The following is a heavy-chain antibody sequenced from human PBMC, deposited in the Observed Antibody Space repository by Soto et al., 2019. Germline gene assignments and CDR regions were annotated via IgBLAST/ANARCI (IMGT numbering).Heavy chain of an antibody. CDR1: GYTFTSYG. J-gene: IGHJ6*03. CDR3: AREYCSGGSCYSDYYYYYMDV. CDR2: ISAYNGNT. D-gene: IGHD2-15*01. Sequence: ASVKVSCKASGYTFTSYGISWVRQAPGQRLERMGWISAYNGNTNYAQKLQGRVTMTTDTSTSTAYMELRSLRSDDTAVYYCAREYCSGGSCYSDYYYYYMDVWGKGTTVTVSS. V-gene: IGHV1-18*01.